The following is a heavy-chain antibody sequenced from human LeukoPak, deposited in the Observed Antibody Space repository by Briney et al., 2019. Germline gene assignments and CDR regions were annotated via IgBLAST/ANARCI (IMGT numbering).Heavy chain of an antibody. V-gene: IGHV3-23*01. CDR3: AIGGGGALGKGSNYFDY. CDR1: GFTSSSYA. J-gene: IGHJ4*02. Sequence: GGSLRLSCAASGFTSSSYAMSWVRQAPGKGLEWVSAISGSGGSTYYADSVKGRFTVSRDNSKNTLYLQMNSLRAEDTAVYYCAIGGGGALGKGSNYFDYWGQGTLVTVSS. CDR2: ISGSGGST. D-gene: IGHD3-10*01.